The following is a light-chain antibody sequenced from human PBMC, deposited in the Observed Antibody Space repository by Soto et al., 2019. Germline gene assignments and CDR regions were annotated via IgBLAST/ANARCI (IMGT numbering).Light chain of an antibody. V-gene: IGKV3-20*01. CDR1: QPVSSNF. Sequence: ELVLTHSPCTLTLSPGESATLSCRASQPVSSNFLAWYEQKPGQAPRLLIYGVSSRASGIPDRFFGSGSGTDFTLTINRLEPEDFAVYYCPQYANSPITFGHGTRLEIK. CDR3: PQYANSPIT. J-gene: IGKJ5*01. CDR2: GVS.